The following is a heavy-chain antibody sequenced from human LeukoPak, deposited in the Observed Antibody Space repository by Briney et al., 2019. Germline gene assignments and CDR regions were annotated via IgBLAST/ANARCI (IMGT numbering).Heavy chain of an antibody. D-gene: IGHD3-10*01. V-gene: IGHV4-34*01. CDR2: INHSGST. J-gene: IGHJ4*02. CDR1: GGSFSGYY. Sequence: PSETLSLTCAVYGGSFSGYYWSWIRQPPGKGLEWIGEINHSGSTNYNPSLKSRVTISVDTSKNQFSLKLSSVTAADTAVYYCARQVRGADYWGQGTLVTVSS. CDR3: ARQVRGADY.